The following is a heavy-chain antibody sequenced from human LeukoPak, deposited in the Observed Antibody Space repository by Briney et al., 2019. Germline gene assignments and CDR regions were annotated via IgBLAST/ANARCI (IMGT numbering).Heavy chain of an antibody. CDR1: GYTLTELS. CDR3: ATRPFFGDSYGGFDY. CDR2: FDPEDGET. Sequence: ASVKVSCKVSGYTLTELSMHWVRQAPGKGLEWMGGFDPEDGETIYAQKFQGRVTMTEDTSTDTAYMELSSLRSEDTAVYYCATRPFFGDSYGGFDYWGRGTLVTVSS. V-gene: IGHV1-24*01. D-gene: IGHD5-18*01. J-gene: IGHJ4*02.